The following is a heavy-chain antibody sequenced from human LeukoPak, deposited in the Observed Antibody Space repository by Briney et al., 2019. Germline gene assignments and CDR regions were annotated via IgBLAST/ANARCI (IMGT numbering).Heavy chain of an antibody. CDR3: ARGRIGTSRIDY. V-gene: IGHV4-4*07. CDR2: IYTSGST. J-gene: IGHJ4*02. Sequence: SETLSLTCTVSGGSISSYYWSWLRQPAGKGLEGIGRIYTSGSTNYNPSLKSRVTMSVDTSKNQFSLKLSSVTAADTAVYYCARGRIGTSRIDYWGQGTLVTVSS. D-gene: IGHD6-13*01. CDR1: GGSISSYY.